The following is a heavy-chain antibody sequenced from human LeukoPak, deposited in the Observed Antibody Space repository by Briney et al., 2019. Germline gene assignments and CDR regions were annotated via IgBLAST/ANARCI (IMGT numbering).Heavy chain of an antibody. Sequence: GGSLRLSCAASGFTFSSYGMHWVRQAPGKGLEWVAVIWYDGSNKYYADFVKGRFTISRDNSKNTLYLQMNSLRAEDTAVYYCARVSAYYDFWSAYLDYWGQGTLVTVSS. CDR2: IWYDGSNK. D-gene: IGHD3-3*01. V-gene: IGHV3-33*08. CDR1: GFTFSSYG. CDR3: ARVSAYYDFWSAYLDY. J-gene: IGHJ4*02.